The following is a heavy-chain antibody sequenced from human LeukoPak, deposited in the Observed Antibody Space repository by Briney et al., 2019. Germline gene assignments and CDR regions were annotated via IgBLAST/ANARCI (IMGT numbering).Heavy chain of an antibody. D-gene: IGHD4-11*01. CDR2: IYYSGST. Sequence: SETLSLTCTVSGGSITSSSDYWGWIRQPPGKGLEWIGSIYYSGSTHYNPSLKSRVTISVDTSKNQFSLRLTSVTAADKAVYYCARNYSNFRDLGYAWKTRDNWFDPWGQGILVTVSS. CDR1: GGSITSSSDY. J-gene: IGHJ5*02. CDR3: ARNYSNFRDLGYAWKTRDNWFDP. V-gene: IGHV4-39*01.